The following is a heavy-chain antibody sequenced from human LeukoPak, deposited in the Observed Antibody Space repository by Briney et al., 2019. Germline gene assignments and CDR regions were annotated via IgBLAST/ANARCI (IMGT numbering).Heavy chain of an antibody. CDR2: ISYDGSNK. CDR1: GFTFSSYA. J-gene: IGHJ4*02. D-gene: IGHD2-15*01. Sequence: GGSLRLSCAASGFTFSSYAMHWVRQAPGKGLEWVAVISYDGSNKYYADSVKGRFTISRDNSKNTLYLQMNSLRAEDTAVYYCARAKSPTPFVVVVAATTGYHFDYWGQGTLVTVSS. V-gene: IGHV3-30-3*01. CDR3: ARAKSPTPFVVVVAATTGYHFDY.